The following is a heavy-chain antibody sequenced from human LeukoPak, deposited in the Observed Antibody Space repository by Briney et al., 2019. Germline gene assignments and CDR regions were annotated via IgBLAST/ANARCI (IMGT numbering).Heavy chain of an antibody. CDR1: GGSISSYY. V-gene: IGHV4-59*01. CDR2: IYYSGST. Sequence: SETLSLTCTVSGGSISSYYWSWIRQPPGKGLEWSGYIYYSGSTNYNPSLKSRVTISVDTSKNQFSLKLSSVTAADTAVYYCARAVSSGSYYYYYYMDVWGKGTTVTISS. D-gene: IGHD1-26*01. CDR3: ARAVSSGSYYYYYYMDV. J-gene: IGHJ6*03.